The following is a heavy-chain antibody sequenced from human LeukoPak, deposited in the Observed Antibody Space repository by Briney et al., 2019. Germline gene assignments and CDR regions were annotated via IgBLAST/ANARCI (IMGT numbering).Heavy chain of an antibody. CDR1: GYSFASYW. V-gene: IGHV5-51*01. Sequence: GESLKISCKGSGYSFASYWIGWVRQMPGKGLEWMGIIYPGDSDTRYSPSFQGQVTISADTSSSTAYLHWSSLKASDTAMYYCASTYYYGSGSQPLYFDYWGQGTLVTVSS. CDR2: IYPGDSDT. J-gene: IGHJ4*02. D-gene: IGHD3-10*01. CDR3: ASTYYYGSGSQPLYFDY.